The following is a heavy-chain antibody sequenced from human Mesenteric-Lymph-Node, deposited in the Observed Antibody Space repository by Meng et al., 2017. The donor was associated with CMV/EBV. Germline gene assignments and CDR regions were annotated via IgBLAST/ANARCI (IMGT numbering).Heavy chain of an antibody. CDR2: INPNSGGT. D-gene: IGHD2-2*01. CDR3: ARGSIVVVPAALEENGMDV. V-gene: IGHV1-2*02. Sequence: ASVKVSCKASGYTFTGHDMHWVRQAPGQGLEWMGWINPNSGGTTYAQRFQGRVTMTRDTSISTAYMEVSRLRSDDTAVYYCARGSIVVVPAALEENGMDVWGQGTTVTVSS. CDR1: GYTFTGHD. J-gene: IGHJ6*02.